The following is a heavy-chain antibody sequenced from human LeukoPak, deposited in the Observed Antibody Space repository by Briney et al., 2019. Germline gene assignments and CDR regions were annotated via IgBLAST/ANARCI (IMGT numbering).Heavy chain of an antibody. CDR1: VYTFTRYG. CDR2: ISAYNGKT. V-gene: IGHV1-18*01. Sequence: GASVKVSCKASVYTFTRYGISWVRQAPGQGLEWMGWISAYNGKTNYAQKFQGRVTMTTDTSTSTAYMELRSLRSDDTAVYYCARAYYYDSSGYQDDFDYWGQGTLVTVSS. D-gene: IGHD3-22*01. CDR3: ARAYYYDSSGYQDDFDY. J-gene: IGHJ4*02.